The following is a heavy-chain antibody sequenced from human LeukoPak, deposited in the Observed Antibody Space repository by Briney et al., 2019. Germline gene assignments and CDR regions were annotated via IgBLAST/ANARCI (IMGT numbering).Heavy chain of an antibody. CDR2: ISSSGSTI. Sequence: GGSLXLSCAASGFTFSSYEMNWVRQAPGKGLEWVSYISSSGSTIYYADSVKGRFTISRDNAKNSLYQQMNSLRAEDTAVYYCARRTPSVAGYESYYFDYWGQGTLVTVSS. D-gene: IGHD6-19*01. CDR1: GFTFSSYE. V-gene: IGHV3-48*03. CDR3: ARRTPSVAGYESYYFDY. J-gene: IGHJ4*02.